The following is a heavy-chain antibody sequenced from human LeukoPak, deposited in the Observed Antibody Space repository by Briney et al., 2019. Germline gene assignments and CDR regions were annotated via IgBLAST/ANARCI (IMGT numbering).Heavy chain of an antibody. Sequence: PGGSLRLSCAASGFTFSNYDIHWVRQAPGKGLEWVSYISSSSTTMSYADSVKGRFTVSRDNAKKSLYLQMNSLRAEDTAVYYCARAPLGGTAIDWFDPWGQGTLVTVSS. D-gene: IGHD1-7*01. V-gene: IGHV3-48*01. CDR1: GFTFSNYD. J-gene: IGHJ5*02. CDR2: ISSSSTTM. CDR3: ARAPLGGTAIDWFDP.